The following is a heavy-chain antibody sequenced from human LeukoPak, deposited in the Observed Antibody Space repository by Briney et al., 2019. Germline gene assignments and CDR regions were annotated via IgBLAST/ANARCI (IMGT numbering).Heavy chain of an antibody. CDR3: ARVRYYYDSSGCYHN. CDR2: INPNSGGT. Sequence: ASVKVSCKASGYTFTGYYMHWVRQAPGQGLEWMGRINPNSGGTNYAQKFQGRVTMTRDTSISTAYMELSRLRSDDTAVYYCARVRYYYDSSGCYHNWGQGTLVTVSS. CDR1: GYTFTGYY. V-gene: IGHV1-2*06. D-gene: IGHD3-22*01. J-gene: IGHJ4*02.